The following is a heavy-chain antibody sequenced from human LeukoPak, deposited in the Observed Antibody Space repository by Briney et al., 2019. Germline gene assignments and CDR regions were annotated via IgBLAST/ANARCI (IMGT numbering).Heavy chain of an antibody. D-gene: IGHD3-10*01. CDR2: ISYDGSNK. V-gene: IGHV3-30-3*01. Sequence: PGRSLRLSCAASGFTFSTYAMHWVRQAPGKGLEWVAVISYDGSNKYYADSVKGRFTISRDNSKNTLYLQMNSLRAEDTAVYYCASCMVRGVTMPFDYWGQGTLVTVSS. CDR3: ASCMVRGVTMPFDY. CDR1: GFTFSTYA. J-gene: IGHJ4*02.